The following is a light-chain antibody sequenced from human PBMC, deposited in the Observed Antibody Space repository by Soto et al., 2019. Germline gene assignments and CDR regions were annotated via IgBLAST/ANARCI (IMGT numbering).Light chain of an antibody. V-gene: IGKV3-20*01. CDR1: QSVRNNY. CDR2: AAS. CDR3: QQYGTSPRT. Sequence: EIVLTQSPGTLSSSPGERATLSCRASQSVRNNYLAWYQQRPGQAPRLLIYAASSRATGIPDRFSGSGSGTDFTLTISRLEPEDFAVYYCQQYGTSPRTFGQGTKVDIK. J-gene: IGKJ1*01.